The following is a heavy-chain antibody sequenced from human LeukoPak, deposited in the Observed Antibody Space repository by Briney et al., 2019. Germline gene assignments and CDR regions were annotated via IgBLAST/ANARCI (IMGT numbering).Heavy chain of an antibody. CDR1: GYIFNNYA. Sequence: GGSLRLSCAASGYIFNNYAIHWFRQAPGKGLEYVSGINNNGDSTYYANSVKGRFTISRDNYKNTLFLQMRSLTSEDTAVYYCARDYQTGFTGPGGDFWGQGTLVTVSS. D-gene: IGHD3-9*01. J-gene: IGHJ4*02. CDR3: ARDYQTGFTGPGGDF. CDR2: INNNGDST. V-gene: IGHV3-64*01.